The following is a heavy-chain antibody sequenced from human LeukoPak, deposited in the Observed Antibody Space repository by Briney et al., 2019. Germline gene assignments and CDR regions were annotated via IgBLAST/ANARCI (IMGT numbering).Heavy chain of an antibody. J-gene: IGHJ4*02. CDR2: ISWNSGSI. CDR3: AKAGYYDGKLPPYFDY. CDR1: GFTFDDYA. Sequence: PGGSLRLSCAASGFTFDDYAMHWVRQAPGKGLEWVSGISWNSGSIGYADSVKGRFTISRDNAKNSLYLQMNSLRAEDTALYYCAKAGYYDGKLPPYFDYWGQGTLVTVSS. V-gene: IGHV3-9*01. D-gene: IGHD3-22*01.